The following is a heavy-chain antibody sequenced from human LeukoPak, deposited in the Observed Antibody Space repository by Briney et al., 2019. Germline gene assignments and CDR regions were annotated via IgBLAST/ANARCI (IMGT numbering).Heavy chain of an antibody. CDR2: MNPNSGNT. CDR1: GYTFTTYD. D-gene: IGHD3-10*01. CDR3: ARRIRGAPTDY. V-gene: IGHV1-8*01. J-gene: IGHJ4*02. Sequence: ASVKVSCKASGYTFTTYDLNWVRQATGQGLEWMGWMNPNSGNTGYAQKFQGSVTMTRNISITTAYMGLSNLTSEDTAVYYCARRIRGAPTDYWGQGTLVTVSS.